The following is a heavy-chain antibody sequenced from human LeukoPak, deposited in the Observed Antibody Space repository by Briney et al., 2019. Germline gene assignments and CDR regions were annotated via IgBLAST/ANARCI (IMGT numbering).Heavy chain of an antibody. CDR2: IGSSGGST. D-gene: IGHD2-15*01. V-gene: IGHV3-23*01. CDR3: ARTSCSTCYSRLDS. J-gene: IGHJ5*01. CDR1: GFTFTTHA. Sequence: RGSLRLSCAASGFTFTTHAMSWVRQAPGKGLEWVSSIGSSGGSTYYADSVKGRFTISRDNSKNTLYLQMGSLRAEDTAVFYCARTSCSTCYSRLDSWGQGALVTVSS.